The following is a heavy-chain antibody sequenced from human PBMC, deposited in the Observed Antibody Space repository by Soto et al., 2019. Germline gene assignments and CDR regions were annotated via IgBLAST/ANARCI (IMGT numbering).Heavy chain of an antibody. D-gene: IGHD3-10*01. J-gene: IGHJ4*02. V-gene: IGHV4-34*01. Sequence: TSGTLSLSCAVYGGSFSGYYWSWIRQPPGKGLEWIGEINHSGSTNYNPSLKSRVTISVDPSKTQSSVKLSSVTAADTAVYYCARGVRGVIIYSLAHRGWGTLVPVSS. CDR1: GGSFSGYY. CDR2: INHSGST. CDR3: ARGVRGVIIYSLAH.